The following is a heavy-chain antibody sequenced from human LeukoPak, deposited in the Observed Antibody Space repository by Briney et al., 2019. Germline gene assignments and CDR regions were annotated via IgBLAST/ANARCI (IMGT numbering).Heavy chain of an antibody. V-gene: IGHV3-64D*08. CDR2: ISSNGGSA. CDR1: GFTFSNYV. J-gene: IGHJ1*01. CDR3: VGDGRDGYKVYFQQ. Sequence: PGGSLRLSCSASGFTFSNYVIHWVRQAPGKGLEYVSVISSNGGSADYADSVKGRFTISRDNSKKTVYLQMSSLRPEDTAVYYCVGDGRDGYKVYFQQWGQGTLVTVSS. D-gene: IGHD5-24*01.